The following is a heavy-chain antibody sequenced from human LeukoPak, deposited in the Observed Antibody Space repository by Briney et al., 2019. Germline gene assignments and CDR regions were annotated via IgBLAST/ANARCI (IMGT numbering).Heavy chain of an antibody. J-gene: IGHJ3*02. CDR3: ARDYYDSSGYYYETNLWAFDI. V-gene: IGHV4-59*01. Sequence: SETLSLTCTVSGGSISSYYWSWIRQPPGKGLEWIGYIYYSGSTNYNPSLKSRVTISVGTSKNQFSLKLSSVTAADTAVYYCARDYYDSSGYYYETNLWAFDIWGQGTMVTVSS. D-gene: IGHD3-22*01. CDR2: IYYSGST. CDR1: GGSISSYY.